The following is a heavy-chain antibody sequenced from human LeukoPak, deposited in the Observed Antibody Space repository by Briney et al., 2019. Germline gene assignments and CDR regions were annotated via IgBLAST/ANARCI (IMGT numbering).Heavy chain of an antibody. D-gene: IGHD2-21*02. CDR3: ARGDPFDY. V-gene: IGHV3-7*01. CDR2: MKQDGSET. CDR1: GFTFSNYW. Sequence: PGGSLRLSCAASGFTFSNYWMSWVRQAPGKGLEWVANMKQDGSETYYVDSVKGRFTISRDNAKNSLYLQMNSLRAEDTAVYYCARGDPFDYWGQGTLVTVSS. J-gene: IGHJ4*02.